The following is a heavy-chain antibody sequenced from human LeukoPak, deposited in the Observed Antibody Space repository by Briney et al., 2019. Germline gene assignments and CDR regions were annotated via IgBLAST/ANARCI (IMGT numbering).Heavy chain of an antibody. V-gene: IGHV4-34*01. Sequence: SETLSLTCAVYGGSFSGYYWSWIRQPPGKGLEWIGEINHSGSTNYNPSLKSRVNISVDTSKNQFSLKLSSVTAADTAVYYCARGASRDGYSDFDYWGQGTLVTVSP. J-gene: IGHJ4*02. D-gene: IGHD5-24*01. CDR2: INHSGST. CDR3: ARGASRDGYSDFDY. CDR1: GGSFSGYY.